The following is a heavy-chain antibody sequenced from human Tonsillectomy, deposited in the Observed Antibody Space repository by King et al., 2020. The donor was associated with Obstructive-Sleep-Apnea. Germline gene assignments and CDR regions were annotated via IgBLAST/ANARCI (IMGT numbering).Heavy chain of an antibody. J-gene: IGHJ4*02. Sequence: VQLVESGGGLVQPGRSLRLSCADSGFTFDDYARHWVRQAPGKGLEWVAGISWNSGSIGDADAVKGRFTISRDNAKNSLYLQMNSLRAEDTALYYCAKDIRRIVGASFDYWGQGTLVTVSS. V-gene: IGHV3-9*01. CDR1: GFTFDDYA. D-gene: IGHD1-26*01. CDR2: ISWNSGSI. CDR3: AKDIRRIVGASFDY.